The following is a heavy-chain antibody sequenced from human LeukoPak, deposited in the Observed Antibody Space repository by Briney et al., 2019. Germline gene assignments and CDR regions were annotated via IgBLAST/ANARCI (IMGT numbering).Heavy chain of an antibody. V-gene: IGHV4-59*01. D-gene: IGHD6-13*01. CDR2: IYYSGST. CDR1: GGSISSYY. Sequence: SETLCLTCTVSGGSISSYYWSWMRQPPGRGLEWIGYIYYSGSTNYNPSLKSRVTISVDTSKKQFSLKLSSVTAADTAVYYCAKYGSSWRAFDIWGQGTMVTVSS. CDR3: AKYGSSWRAFDI. J-gene: IGHJ3*02.